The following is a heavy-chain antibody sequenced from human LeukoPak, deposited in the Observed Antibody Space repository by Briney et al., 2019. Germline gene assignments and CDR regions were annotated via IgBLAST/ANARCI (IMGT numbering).Heavy chain of an antibody. CDR2: INPSGGHT. J-gene: IGHJ4*02. D-gene: IGHD1-26*01. CDR1: AHTFTSYY. V-gene: IGHV1-46*01. CDR3: ATGNSGDEYLDY. Sequence: ASVTVSCKASAHTFTSYYMHWVRRAPGHGREWVGIINPSGGHTTYTQKFQGRLTITTDPSTSTVYIELGRQTSKGTAVYYCATGNSGDEYLDYWGQGTLVTVSS.